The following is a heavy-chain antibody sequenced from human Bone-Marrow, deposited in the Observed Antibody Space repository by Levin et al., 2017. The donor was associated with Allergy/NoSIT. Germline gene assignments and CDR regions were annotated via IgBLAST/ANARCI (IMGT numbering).Heavy chain of an antibody. V-gene: IGHV3-11*01. Sequence: GESLKISCAASGFTFNDYYMSWIRQAPGKGLEWVSSISSSGMLITYADSVKGRFTISRDNAKASLNLQMDSLRAEDKAGYYCAKDVSDICDYYGVDVWGQGTTVTVSS. D-gene: IGHD2-15*01. CDR3: AKDVSDICDYYGVDV. J-gene: IGHJ6*02. CDR1: GFTFNDYY. CDR2: ISSSGMLI.